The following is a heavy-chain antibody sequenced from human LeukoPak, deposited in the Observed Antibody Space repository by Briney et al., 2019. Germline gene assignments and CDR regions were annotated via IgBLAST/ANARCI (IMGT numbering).Heavy chain of an antibody. CDR3: ARDPGGSFDY. J-gene: IGHJ4*02. CDR1: GYTFTSYY. Sequence: GASVKVSCKASGYTFTSYYMHWVRQAPGQGLEWMGIINPSGGSTSYAQKFQGRVTITADESTSTAYMELSSLRSEDTAVYYCARDPGGSFDYWGQGTLVTVSS. D-gene: IGHD1-26*01. V-gene: IGHV1-46*01. CDR2: INPSGGST.